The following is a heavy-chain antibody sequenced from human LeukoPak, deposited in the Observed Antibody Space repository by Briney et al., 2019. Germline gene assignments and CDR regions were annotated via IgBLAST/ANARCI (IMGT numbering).Heavy chain of an antibody. CDR3: AREGPIVATIGY. Sequence: PSETLSLTCTVSGGSISSYYWSWIRQPPGKRLEWIGYIYYSGSTNYNPSLKSRVTISVDTSKNQFSLKLSSVTAADTAVYYCAREGPIVATIGYWGQGTLVTVSS. CDR2: IYYSGST. V-gene: IGHV4-59*01. D-gene: IGHD5-12*01. CDR1: GGSISSYY. J-gene: IGHJ4*02.